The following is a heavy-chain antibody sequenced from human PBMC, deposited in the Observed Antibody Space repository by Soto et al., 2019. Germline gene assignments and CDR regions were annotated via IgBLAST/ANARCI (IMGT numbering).Heavy chain of an antibody. CDR2: IYWDDDQ. CDR3: AHAYGGTSWPNDVFDV. J-gene: IGHJ3*01. D-gene: IGHD2-2*01. Sequence: QITLKESGPTLVKPTQTLTLTCTFSGFSLSADGVGVGWIRQPPGKALEWLALIYWDDDQRCSPSLKTRLTITKDTSKNQVVLTMTNMDPVDTATYYCAHAYGGTSWPNDVFDVWGQGTVVTVSS. CDR1: GFSLSADGVG. V-gene: IGHV2-5*02.